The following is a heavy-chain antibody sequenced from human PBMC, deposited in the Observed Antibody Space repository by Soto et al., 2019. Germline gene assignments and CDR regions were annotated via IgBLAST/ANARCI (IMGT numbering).Heavy chain of an antibody. J-gene: IGHJ4*02. CDR3: ASGWTTVTTYDY. D-gene: IGHD4-17*01. CDR2: IYYSGST. CDR1: GGSISSYY. V-gene: IGHV4-59*08. Sequence: ETLSLTCTVSGGSISSYYWSWIRQPPGKGLEWIGYIYYSGSTNYNPSLKSRVTISVDTSKNQFSLKLSSVTAADTAVYYCASGWTTVTTYDYWGQGTLVTVSS.